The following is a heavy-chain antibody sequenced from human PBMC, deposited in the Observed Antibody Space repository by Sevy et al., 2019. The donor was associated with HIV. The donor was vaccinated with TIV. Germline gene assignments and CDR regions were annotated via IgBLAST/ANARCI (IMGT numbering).Heavy chain of an antibody. D-gene: IGHD3-3*01. CDR1: GYTFSDSGYY. J-gene: IGHJ6*02. CDR2: INPKSGAT. V-gene: IGHV1-2*02. Sequence: VSVKVSCKASGYTFSDSGYYVHWVRQAPGQGLEWMGWINPKSGATNYAQKFQGRFTMTRDTSVSTANMELTRLTSDDTAVYYCARESYDFWTGPVDYDYGMDVWGQGTTVTVSS. CDR3: ARESYDFWTGPVDYDYGMDV.